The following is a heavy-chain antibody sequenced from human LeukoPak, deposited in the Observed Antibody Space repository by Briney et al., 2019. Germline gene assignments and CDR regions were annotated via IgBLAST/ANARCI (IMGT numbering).Heavy chain of an antibody. J-gene: IGHJ6*02. Sequence: GGSLRLSCAASGFPFSNAWMTWVRQAQGKGLEWVGRIRSKTEGGTTDYAAPVKGRFNISRDDSKNTVYLQMNSLISEDTAVYYCTTEDLVRGEFIFFGMNVWGQGTTVTVSS. CDR1: GFPFSNAW. CDR3: TTEDLVRGEFIFFGMNV. CDR2: IRSKTEGGTT. V-gene: IGHV3-15*01. D-gene: IGHD3-16*01.